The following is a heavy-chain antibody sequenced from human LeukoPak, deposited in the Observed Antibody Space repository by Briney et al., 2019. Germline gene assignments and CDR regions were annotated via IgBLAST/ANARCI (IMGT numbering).Heavy chain of an antibody. J-gene: IGHJ6*02. CDR3: ARGHDYGDYEDGAPYGYYGMDV. CDR1: GGSISSYY. CDR2: IYYSGST. Sequence: SETLSLTCTVSGGSISSYYWSWIRQPPGKGLEWIGYIYYSGSTNYNPSLKSRVTISVDTSKNQFSLKLSSVTAADTAVYYCARGHDYGDYEDGAPYGYYGMDVWGQGTTVTVSS. D-gene: IGHD4-17*01. V-gene: IGHV4-59*01.